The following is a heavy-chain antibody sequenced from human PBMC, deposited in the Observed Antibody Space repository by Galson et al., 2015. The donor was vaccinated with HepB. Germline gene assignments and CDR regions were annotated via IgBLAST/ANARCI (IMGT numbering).Heavy chain of an antibody. D-gene: IGHD6-13*01. CDR2: ISAYNGNT. CDR3: ARPGIAAAENSWGFDY. V-gene: IGHV1-18*04. Sequence: SVKVSCKASGYTFTSYGISWVRQAPGQGLEWMGWISAYNGNTNYAQKLQGRVTMTTDTSTSTAYMELRSLRSDDTAVYYCARPGIAAAENSWGFDYWGQGTLVTVSS. CDR1: GYTFTSYG. J-gene: IGHJ4*02.